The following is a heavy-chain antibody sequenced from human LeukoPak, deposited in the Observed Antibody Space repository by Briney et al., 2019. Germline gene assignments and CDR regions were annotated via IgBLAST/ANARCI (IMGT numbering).Heavy chain of an antibody. Sequence: GGSLRLSCAASGFTFSDYSMSWVRQAPGKGLEWISYISSSSYSIYYSDSVKGRFTISRDNAKNSLYLQMNSLRAEDTAVYYCLRYNYGYYFDYWGQGTLVTVSS. J-gene: IGHJ4*02. CDR1: GFTFSDYS. CDR2: ISSSSYSI. V-gene: IGHV3-48*01. CDR3: LRYNYGYYFDY. D-gene: IGHD5-18*01.